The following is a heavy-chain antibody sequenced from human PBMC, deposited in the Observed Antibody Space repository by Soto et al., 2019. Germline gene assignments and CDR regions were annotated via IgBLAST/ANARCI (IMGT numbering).Heavy chain of an antibody. V-gene: IGHV4-4*02. J-gene: IGHJ4*02. Sequence: QVQLQESGPGLVKPSGTLSLTCAVSSGSISRSNWWSWVRQPPGKGLEWIGEIYHSGSTNYNPSLKSRVTISVDKSKNQFSLKLSSVTAADTAVYYCARSFQSCSGGSCYSHFDYWGQGTLVTVSS. CDR2: IYHSGST. CDR1: SGSISRSNW. D-gene: IGHD2-15*01. CDR3: ARSFQSCSGGSCYSHFDY.